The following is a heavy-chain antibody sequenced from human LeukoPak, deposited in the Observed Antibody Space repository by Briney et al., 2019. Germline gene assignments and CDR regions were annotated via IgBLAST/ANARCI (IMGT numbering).Heavy chain of an antibody. CDR1: GCTFSDYY. CDR2: IGNSGSSI. J-gene: IGHJ3*02. Sequence: GGSLRLSCAASGCTFSDYYMTWIRQTPGKGLEGISYIGNSGSSIYYTGSVKGRFTISRDNAKHSLYLQMNSVRAEDSAVYYCARKKRSFDIWGQGTVVTVSS. CDR3: ARKKRSFDI. D-gene: IGHD6-25*01. V-gene: IGHV3-11*01.